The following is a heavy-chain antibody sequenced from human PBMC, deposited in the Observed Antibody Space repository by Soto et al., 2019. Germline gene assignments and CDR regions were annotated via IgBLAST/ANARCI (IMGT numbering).Heavy chain of an antibody. CDR1: GGSISSGGYS. Sequence: SETLSLTCAVSGGSISSGGYSWSWIRQPPGKGLEWIGYIYYSGSTYYNPSLKSRVTISVDTSKNQFSLKLRSVSAADTAVYYCAINSGSPTWRGQGTLVTVSS. J-gene: IGHJ4*02. CDR2: IYYSGST. V-gene: IGHV4-30-2*01. CDR3: AINSGSPTW. D-gene: IGHD1-26*01.